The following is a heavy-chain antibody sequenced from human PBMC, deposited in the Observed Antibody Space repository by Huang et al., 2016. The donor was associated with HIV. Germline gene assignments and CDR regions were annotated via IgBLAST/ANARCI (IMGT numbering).Heavy chain of an antibody. CDR1: GGSFRNYF. V-gene: IGHV4-34*01. D-gene: IGHD3-9*01. CDR3: ARVEINTLTGYFSSFDN. Sequence: QVNLQQWGAGLLQPSEALSLTCAVYGGSFRNYFWIWSRQPPGKGLEWIGEINHSGRTSYSPSLKSRVTISVDTSKNQFSLKLSSVTAADTAVYYCARVEINTLTGYFSSFDNWGQGTLVTVSS. J-gene: IGHJ4*02. CDR2: INHSGRT.